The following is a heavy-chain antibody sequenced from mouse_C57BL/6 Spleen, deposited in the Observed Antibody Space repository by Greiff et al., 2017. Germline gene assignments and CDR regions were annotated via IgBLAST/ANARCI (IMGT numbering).Heavy chain of an antibody. CDR1: GYTFTSYW. Sequence: VQLQQPGAELVKPGASVKLSCKASGYTFTSYWMQWVKQRPGQGLEWIGEIDPSDSYTNYNQKFKGKATLTVDTSSSTAYMQLSSLTSEDSAVYYCAMRAMDYWGQGTSVTVSS. CDR3: AMRAMDY. J-gene: IGHJ4*01. V-gene: IGHV1-50*01. CDR2: IDPSDSYT.